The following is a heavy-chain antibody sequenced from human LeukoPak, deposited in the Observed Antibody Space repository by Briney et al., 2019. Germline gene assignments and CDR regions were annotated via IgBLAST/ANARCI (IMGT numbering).Heavy chain of an antibody. J-gene: IGHJ4*02. V-gene: IGHV4-59*01. Sequence: TSETLSLTCTVSGGSISSYYWSWIRQPPGKGLEWIGYIYYSGSTNYSPSLKSRVTISVDTSKNQFSLKLSSVTAADTAVYYCARVRKDTMVRGGFDYWGQGTLVTVSS. CDR3: ARVRKDTMVRGGFDY. CDR2: IYYSGST. CDR1: GGSISSYY. D-gene: IGHD3-10*01.